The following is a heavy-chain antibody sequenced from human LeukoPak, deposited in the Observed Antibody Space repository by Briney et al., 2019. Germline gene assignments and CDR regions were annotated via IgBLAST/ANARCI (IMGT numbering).Heavy chain of an antibody. CDR3: ARFGSGSRYYYYGMDV. V-gene: IGHV4-34*01. Sequence: SETLSLTCAVYGGSFSGYYWSWIRQPPGKGLEWIGEINHSGRTNYNPSLKSRVTISVDTSKNQFSLKLSSVTAADTAVYYCARFGSGSRYYYYGMDVWGQGTTVTVSS. J-gene: IGHJ6*02. D-gene: IGHD3-10*01. CDR1: GGSFSGYY. CDR2: INHSGRT.